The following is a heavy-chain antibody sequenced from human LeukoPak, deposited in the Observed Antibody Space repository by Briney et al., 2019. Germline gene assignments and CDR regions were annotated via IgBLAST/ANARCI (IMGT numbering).Heavy chain of an antibody. CDR1: GFTFSGSA. CDR3: TRRDSSSWSDAFDI. CDR2: IRSKANSYAT. J-gene: IGHJ3*02. Sequence: GGSLRLSCAASGFTFSGSAMHWVRQASGKGLEWVGRIRSKANSYATAYAASVKGRFTISRDDSKNMAYLQMNSLKTEDTAVYYCTRRDSSSWSDAFDIWGQGTIVTVSS. V-gene: IGHV3-73*01. D-gene: IGHD6-13*01.